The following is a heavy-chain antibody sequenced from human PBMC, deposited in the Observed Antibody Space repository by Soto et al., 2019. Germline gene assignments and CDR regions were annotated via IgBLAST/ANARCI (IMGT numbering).Heavy chain of an antibody. D-gene: IGHD3-10*01. V-gene: IGHV4-31*03. CDR1: GGSISSGGYY. CDR3: ARTKVVRGVISLVDY. Sequence: QVQLQESGPGLVKPSQTLSLTCTVSGGSISSGGYYWSWIRQHPGKGLEWIGYIYYSGSTYYNPSLKSRVTISVDTSKNQFSLKLSSVTAADTAVYYCARTKVVRGVISLVDYWGQGTLVTVSS. CDR2: IYYSGST. J-gene: IGHJ4*02.